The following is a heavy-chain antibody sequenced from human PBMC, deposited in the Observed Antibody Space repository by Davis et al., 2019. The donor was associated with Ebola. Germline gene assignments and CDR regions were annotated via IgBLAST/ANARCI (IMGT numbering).Heavy chain of an antibody. Sequence: SETLSLTCTVSGGSISSSSYYWGWIRQPPGKGLEWIGYMYYRGDTNYNPSLKSRVTISLDTSNNQFSLKLTSVTAADTAVYYCASTYGAGSYWYFEHWGQGALITVSS. CDR3: ASTYGAGSYWYFEH. V-gene: IGHV4-61*05. CDR2: MYYRGDT. CDR1: GGSISSSSYY. D-gene: IGHD3-10*01. J-gene: IGHJ4*02.